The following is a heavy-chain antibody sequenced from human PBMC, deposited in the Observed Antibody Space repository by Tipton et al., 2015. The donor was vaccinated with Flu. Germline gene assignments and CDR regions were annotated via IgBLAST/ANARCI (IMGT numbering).Heavy chain of an antibody. CDR2: IIGDGGTT. V-gene: IGHV3-74*01. Sequence: GSLRLSCAASGFTFSNYWMHWVRQAPGKGLVWVSRIIGDGGTTNYADSVKGRFTISRDNSKHALYLLISSLRAEDTAVYYCAKDGWDTSGWYPFDYWGQGTLVTVSS. CDR3: AKDGWDTSGWYPFDY. D-gene: IGHD6-19*01. J-gene: IGHJ4*02. CDR1: GFTFSNYW.